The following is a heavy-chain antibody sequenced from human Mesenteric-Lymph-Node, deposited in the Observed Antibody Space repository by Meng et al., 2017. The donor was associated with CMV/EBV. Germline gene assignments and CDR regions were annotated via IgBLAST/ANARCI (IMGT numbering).Heavy chain of an antibody. Sequence: ASVKVSCKASGYTFTSYDINWVRQATGQGLEWMGWMNPNSGNTGYAQKFQGRVTMTTDTSTSTAYMELRSLRSDDTAVYYCARVTIFGVVIPNYGMDVWGQGTTVTVSS. CDR1: GYTFTSYD. D-gene: IGHD3-3*01. V-gene: IGHV1-8*01. CDR2: MNPNSGNT. CDR3: ARVTIFGVVIPNYGMDV. J-gene: IGHJ6*02.